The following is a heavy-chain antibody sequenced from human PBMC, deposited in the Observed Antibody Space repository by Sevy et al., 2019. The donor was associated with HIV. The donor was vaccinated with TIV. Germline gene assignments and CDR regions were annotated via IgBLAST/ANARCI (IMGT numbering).Heavy chain of an antibody. Sequence: SETLSLTCTVSDGSMSSYYWSWIRQPPGKGLEWIGYIYYNGNTNYNPSLESLVTMSIHTSTKQLSLKLRSVTAADTAMYYCARGTRDGYNLYFDSWGQGTLVTVSS. D-gene: IGHD5-12*01. J-gene: IGHJ4*02. CDR3: ARGTRDGYNLYFDS. CDR2: IYYNGNT. CDR1: DGSMSSYY. V-gene: IGHV4-59*01.